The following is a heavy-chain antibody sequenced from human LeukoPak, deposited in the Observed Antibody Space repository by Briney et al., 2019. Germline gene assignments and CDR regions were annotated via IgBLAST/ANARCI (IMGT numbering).Heavy chain of an antibody. Sequence: GGSLRLSCAASGFTFSSYAMSWVRQAPGKGLEWVSAISGSGGSTYYADSVKGRFTISRDNSKNTLYLQMNSLRAEDTAVYYCDRSRRPPYGMDVWGQGTTVTVPS. CDR1: GFTFSSYA. V-gene: IGHV3-23*01. CDR3: DRSRRPPYGMDV. D-gene: IGHD1-1*01. J-gene: IGHJ6*02. CDR2: ISGSGGST.